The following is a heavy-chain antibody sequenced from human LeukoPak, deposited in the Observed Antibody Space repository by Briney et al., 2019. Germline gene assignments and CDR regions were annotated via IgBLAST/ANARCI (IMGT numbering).Heavy chain of an antibody. D-gene: IGHD3-22*01. J-gene: IGHJ1*01. Sequence: GGSLRLSCAASGFTFSSYGMHWVRQAPGKGLEWVAVIWYDGSNKYYADSVKGRFTISRDNSKNTLYLQMNSLRAEDTAVYYCARAPDSSGYYAEHWGQGTLVTVSS. CDR2: IWYDGSNK. V-gene: IGHV3-33*01. CDR1: GFTFSSYG. CDR3: ARAPDSSGYYAEH.